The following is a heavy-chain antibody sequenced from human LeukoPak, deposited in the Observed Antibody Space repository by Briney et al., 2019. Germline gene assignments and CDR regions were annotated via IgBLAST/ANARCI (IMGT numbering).Heavy chain of an antibody. CDR2: IYYSGST. J-gene: IGHJ3*02. CDR3: ARRCTSCYTRDAFDI. D-gene: IGHD2-2*02. V-gene: IGHV4-59*08. Sequence: PSETLSLTCTVSGGSISSYYWSWIRQPPGKGLEWIGYIYYSGSTNYNPSLKSRVTISVDTSKNQFSLKLSSVTAADTAVYYCARRCTSCYTRDAFDIWGQGTMVTVSS. CDR1: GGSISSYY.